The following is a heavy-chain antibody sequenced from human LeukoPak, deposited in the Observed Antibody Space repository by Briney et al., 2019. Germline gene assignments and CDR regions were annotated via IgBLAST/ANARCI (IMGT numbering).Heavy chain of an antibody. CDR2: ISGSGGST. J-gene: IGHJ4*02. CDR1: GFTFSSYA. Sequence: GGSLRLSCAASGFTFSSYAMSWVRQAPGKGLEWVSAISGSGGSTYYADSVKGRFTISRDNSRNTMYLQMNSLRVEDTAVYYCVRVYNVENSPVFVVYGGQEPLVT. D-gene: IGHD2-8*02. V-gene: IGHV3-23*01. CDR3: VRVYNVENSPVFVVY.